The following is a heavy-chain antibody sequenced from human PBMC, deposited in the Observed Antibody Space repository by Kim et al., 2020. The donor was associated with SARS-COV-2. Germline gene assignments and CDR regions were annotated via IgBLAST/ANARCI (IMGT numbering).Heavy chain of an antibody. D-gene: IGHD5-18*01. CDR2: ISSSSYT. V-gene: IGHV3-11*05. CDR3: ARGDTAMGHYYYYGMDV. Sequence: GGSLRLSCAASGFTFSDYYMSWIRQAPGKGLEWVSYISSSSYTNYADSVKGRFTISRDNAKNSLYLQMNSLRAEDTAVYYCARGDTAMGHYYYYGMDVWGQGTTVTVSS. CDR1: GFTFSDYY. J-gene: IGHJ6*02.